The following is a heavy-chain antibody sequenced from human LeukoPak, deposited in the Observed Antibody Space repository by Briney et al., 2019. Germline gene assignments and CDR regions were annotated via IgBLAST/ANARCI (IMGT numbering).Heavy chain of an antibody. CDR1: GGSFSGYY. Sequence: SETLSLTCAVYGGSFSGYYWSWIRQPPGKGLEWIGEINHSGSTNYNPSLKSRVTISVDTSKNQFSLKLSSVTAADTAVYYCARGRFGHYYGSGSYPYWGQGTLVTVSS. D-gene: IGHD3-10*01. J-gene: IGHJ4*02. CDR2: INHSGST. V-gene: IGHV4-34*01. CDR3: ARGRFGHYYGSGSYPY.